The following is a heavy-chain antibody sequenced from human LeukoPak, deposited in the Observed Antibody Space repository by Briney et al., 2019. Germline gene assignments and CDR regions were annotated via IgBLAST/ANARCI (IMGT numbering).Heavy chain of an antibody. CDR3: ARVQRSYCGGDCVNFDY. D-gene: IGHD2-21*02. J-gene: IGHJ4*02. Sequence: ASVKVSCKPSGYTFTAYYIHWVRQAPGQGLEWMGWINPNSGGTNYAQKFQGRVTMTRDTSISTAYMELSRLRSDDTAVYYCARVQRSYCGGDCVNFDYWGQGTLVTVSS. CDR2: INPNSGGT. CDR1: GYTFTAYY. V-gene: IGHV1-2*02.